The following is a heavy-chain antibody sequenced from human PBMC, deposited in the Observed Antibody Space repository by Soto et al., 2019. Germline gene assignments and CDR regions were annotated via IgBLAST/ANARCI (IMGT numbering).Heavy chain of an antibody. CDR2: IHNSRSP. CDR3: ARGSTTEKVDS. Sequence: QVQLQESGPGLVRPSQTLSLTCSVSGASIYNGGYFWSCIRQSPGKGLEWIGHIHNSRSPYNNLSLKSRVTISAATSMNPFSLALTSVTAADTAMYCCARGSTTEKVDSWGQGILVTVSS. V-gene: IGHV4-30-4*01. J-gene: IGHJ4*02. CDR1: GASIYNGGYF.